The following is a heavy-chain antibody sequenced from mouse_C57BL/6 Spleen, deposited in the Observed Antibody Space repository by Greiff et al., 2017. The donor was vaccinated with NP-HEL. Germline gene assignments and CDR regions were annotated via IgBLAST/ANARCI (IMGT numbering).Heavy chain of an antibody. CDR3: ARGDYGGYLPLDY. J-gene: IGHJ2*01. V-gene: IGHV1-53*01. CDR2: INPSNGGT. D-gene: IGHD1-1*02. CDR1: GYTFTSYW. Sequence: QVQLKQPGTELVKPGASVKLSCKASGYTFTSYWMHWVKQRPGQGLEWIGNINPSNGGTNYNEKFKSKATLTVDKSSSTAYMQLSSLTSEDSAVYYCARGDYGGYLPLDYWGQGTTLTVSS.